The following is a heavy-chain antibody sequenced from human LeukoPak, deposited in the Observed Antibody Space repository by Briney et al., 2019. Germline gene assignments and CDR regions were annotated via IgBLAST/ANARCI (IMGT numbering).Heavy chain of an antibody. D-gene: IGHD2-2*02. CDR3: ARGRDCSSTSCYSGYYYYGMDV. Sequence: SETLSLTCTVSGGSISSYYWSWIRQPPGKGLEWIGYIYYSGSTNYNPSLKSRVTISVDTSKNQFSLKLSSVTAADTAVYYCARGRDCSSTSCYSGYYYYGMDVWGQGTTVTVSS. V-gene: IGHV4-59*01. J-gene: IGHJ6*02. CDR1: GGSISSYY. CDR2: IYYSGST.